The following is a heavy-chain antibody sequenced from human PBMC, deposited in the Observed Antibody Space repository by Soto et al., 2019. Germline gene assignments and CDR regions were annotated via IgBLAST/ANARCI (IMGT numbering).Heavy chain of an antibody. CDR2: IIPIFGTA. Sequence: ASVKVSCKASGGTFSSYAISWVRQAPGQGLEWMGGIIPIFGTASYAQKFQGRVTITADESTSTAYMELSSLRSEDTAVYYCARNYYDSSGYSDAFDIWGQGTMVTVSS. CDR1: GGTFSSYA. D-gene: IGHD3-22*01. CDR3: ARNYYDSSGYSDAFDI. J-gene: IGHJ3*02. V-gene: IGHV1-69*13.